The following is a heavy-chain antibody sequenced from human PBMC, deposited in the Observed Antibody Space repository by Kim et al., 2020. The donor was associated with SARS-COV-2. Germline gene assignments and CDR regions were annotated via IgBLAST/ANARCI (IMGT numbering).Heavy chain of an antibody. V-gene: IGHV3-33*01. D-gene: IGHD6-6*01. CDR3: AREVVAAARPANLDY. J-gene: IGHJ4*02. Sequence: GGSLRLSCAASGFTFSSYGMHWVRQAPGKGLEWVAVIWYDGSNKYYADSVKGRFTISRDNSKNTLYLQMNSLRAEDTAVYYCAREVVAAARPANLDYWGQGTLVTVSS. CDR1: GFTFSSYG. CDR2: IWYDGSNK.